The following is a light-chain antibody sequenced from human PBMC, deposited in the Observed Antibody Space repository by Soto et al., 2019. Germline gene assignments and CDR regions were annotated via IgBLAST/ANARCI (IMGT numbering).Light chain of an antibody. CDR1: QNISSY. V-gene: IGKV1-39*01. Sequence: DIQMTQSPSSLSASVGDRVTITCRASQNISSYLNWYQQKPGKAPKLLIYAASSLQSGVPSRFSGSGSGTDFTLTISSLQPEDFATYYCQQSYSTLTVGGXTKVDIK. CDR3: QQSYSTLT. J-gene: IGKJ4*01. CDR2: AAS.